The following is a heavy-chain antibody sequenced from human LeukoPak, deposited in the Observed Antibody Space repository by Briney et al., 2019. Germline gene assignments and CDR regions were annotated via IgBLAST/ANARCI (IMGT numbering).Heavy chain of an antibody. V-gene: IGHV4-31*03. D-gene: IGHD4-23*01. CDR2: IFYSGST. CDR3: ARDPYGGNSL. J-gene: IGHJ4*02. CDR1: GGSISSSSYY. Sequence: SETLSLTCTVSGGSISSSSYYWGWIRQHPGKGLEWIGYIFYSGSTYYNPSLKSRVTISVDTSKNHFSLKLSSVTAADTAVYYCARDPYGGNSLWGQGNLVTVSS.